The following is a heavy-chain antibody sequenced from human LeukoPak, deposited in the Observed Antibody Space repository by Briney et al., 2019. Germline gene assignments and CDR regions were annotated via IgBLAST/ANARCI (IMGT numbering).Heavy chain of an antibody. Sequence: PGGSLRLSCAASGFTFSSYAMSWVRQAPGKGLEWVSAISGSGGSTYYADSVKGRFTISRDNSKNTLYLQMNSLRAEVTAVYYCAKDRDSSGYYPRYYYGMDVWGQGTTVTVSS. CDR3: AKDRDSSGYYPRYYYGMDV. CDR2: ISGSGGST. V-gene: IGHV3-23*01. D-gene: IGHD3-22*01. J-gene: IGHJ6*02. CDR1: GFTFSSYA.